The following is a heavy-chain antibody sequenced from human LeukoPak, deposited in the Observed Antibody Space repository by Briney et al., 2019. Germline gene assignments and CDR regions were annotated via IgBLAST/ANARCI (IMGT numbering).Heavy chain of an antibody. Sequence: ASVKVSCKASGGTFSSYAISWVRQAPGQGLEWMGGIIPIFGTANYAQKFQGRVTITADESTSTAYMELSSLRSEDTAVYYCARGPPRYSSGWLSPLAWGQGTLVTVSS. V-gene: IGHV1-69*13. CDR3: ARGPPRYSSGWLSPLA. D-gene: IGHD6-19*01. CDR2: IIPIFGTA. J-gene: IGHJ4*02. CDR1: GGTFSSYA.